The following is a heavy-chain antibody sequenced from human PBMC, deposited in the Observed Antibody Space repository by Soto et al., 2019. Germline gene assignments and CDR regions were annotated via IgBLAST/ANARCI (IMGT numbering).Heavy chain of an antibody. CDR2: ISYDGSNK. CDR1: GFTFSSYG. V-gene: IGHV3-30*18. CDR3: AKDRGGSGRTYDAFDI. J-gene: IGHJ3*02. Sequence: GSLRLSCAASGFTFSSYGMHWVRQAPGKGLEWVAVISYDGSNKYYADSVKGRFTISRDNSKNTLYLQMNSLRAEDTAVYYCAKDRGGSGRTYDAFDIWGQGTMVTVSS. D-gene: IGHD6-19*01.